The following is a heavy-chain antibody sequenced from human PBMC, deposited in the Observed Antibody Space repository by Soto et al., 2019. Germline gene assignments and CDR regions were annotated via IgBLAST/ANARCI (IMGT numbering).Heavy chain of an antibody. CDR2: IYYSGST. J-gene: IGHJ4*02. Sequence: SETLSLTCTVSGGSISSSSYYWGWTRHPPGKGLEWIGSIYYSGSTYYNPSLKSRVTISVDTSKNQFSLKLSSVTAADTAVYYCARELDFKKSYYDSSRYDYFDYWGQGTLVTVSS. V-gene: IGHV4-39*07. CDR3: ARELDFKKSYYDSSRYDYFDY. CDR1: GGSISSSSYY. D-gene: IGHD3-22*01.